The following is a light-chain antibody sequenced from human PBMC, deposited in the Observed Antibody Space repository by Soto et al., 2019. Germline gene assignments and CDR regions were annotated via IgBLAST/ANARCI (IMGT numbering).Light chain of an antibody. Sequence: EIVLTQSPATLSLSPGERATLSCGASQSVSSSHLAWYQQKPGLAPRLLIYGASSRATGIPDRFSGSGSGTDFTLTISRLEPEDFAVYYCQQYGTLPGTFGGGTKVDIK. V-gene: IGKV3D-20*01. J-gene: IGKJ4*01. CDR3: QQYGTLPGT. CDR2: GAS. CDR1: QSVSSSH.